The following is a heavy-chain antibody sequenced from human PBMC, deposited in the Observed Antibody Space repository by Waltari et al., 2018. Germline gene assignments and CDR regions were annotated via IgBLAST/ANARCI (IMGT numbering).Heavy chain of an antibody. CDR1: GYSFPSYW. Sequence: EVQLVPPGAAVKKPGESRRISCQGSGYSFPSYWISWVRQVPGQGREWMGRIDPSDSYTNYSPSFQGHVTISADKSISTAYLQWSSLKASDTAMYYCARLVGYCSSTSCYGAYYYYYMDVWGKGTTVTVSS. V-gene: IGHV5-10-1*01. CDR3: ARLVGYCSSTSCYGAYYYYYMDV. D-gene: IGHD2-2*01. J-gene: IGHJ6*03. CDR2: IDPSDSYT.